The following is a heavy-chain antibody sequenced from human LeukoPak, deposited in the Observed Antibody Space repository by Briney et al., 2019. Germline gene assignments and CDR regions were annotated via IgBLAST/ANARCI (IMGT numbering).Heavy chain of an antibody. CDR3: AKSVRPHYYYYYMDV. D-gene: IGHD4-17*01. Sequence: PGGSLRLSCAASGFTFSSYGMHWVRQAPGKGLEWVAVISYDGSNKYYADSVKGRFTISRDNSKNTLYLQMNSLRAEDTAVYYCAKSVRPHYYYYYMDVWGKGTTVTVSS. CDR2: ISYDGSNK. J-gene: IGHJ6*03. CDR1: GFTFSSYG. V-gene: IGHV3-30*18.